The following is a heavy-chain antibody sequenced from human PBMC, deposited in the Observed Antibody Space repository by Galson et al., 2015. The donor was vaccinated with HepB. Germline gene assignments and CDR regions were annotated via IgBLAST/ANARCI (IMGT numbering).Heavy chain of an antibody. CDR3: ARVQWFGDLMNYFDY. Sequence: SLRLSCAASGFTFSSYAMHWVRQAPGKGLEWVAVISYDGSNKYYADSAKGRFTISRDNSKNTLYLQMNSLRAEDTAVYYCARVQWFGDLMNYFDYWGQGTLVTVSS. V-gene: IGHV3-30-3*01. D-gene: IGHD3-10*01. J-gene: IGHJ4*02. CDR1: GFTFSSYA. CDR2: ISYDGSNK.